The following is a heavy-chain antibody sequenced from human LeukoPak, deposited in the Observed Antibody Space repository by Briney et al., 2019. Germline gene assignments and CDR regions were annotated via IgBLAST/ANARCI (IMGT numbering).Heavy chain of an antibody. J-gene: IGHJ4*02. V-gene: IGHV3-74*01. CDR3: ARGAGIVGSTTPFDY. D-gene: IGHD1-26*01. Sequence: GGSLRLSCAASGFTFSNYWMHWVRHTPGKGLVWVSRINTDGTTRDADSVKGRFTISRDNAKNTLYLQMDSLRAEDTAVYYCARGAGIVGSTTPFDYWGQGALVTVSS. CDR2: INTDGTT. CDR1: GFTFSNYW.